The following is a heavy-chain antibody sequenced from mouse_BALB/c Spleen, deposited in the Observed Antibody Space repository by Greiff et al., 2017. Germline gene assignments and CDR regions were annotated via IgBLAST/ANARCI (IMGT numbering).Heavy chain of an antibody. D-gene: IGHD2-4*01. CDR3: ARPGDYDDAMDY. Sequence: DVKLVESGGDLVKPGGSLKLSCAASGFTFSSYGMSWVRQTPDKRLEWVATISSGGSYTYYPASVKGRFTISRDNAKNTLYLQMSSLKSEDTAMYYCARPGDYDDAMDYWGQGTSVTVSS. V-gene: IGHV5-6*02. CDR1: GFTFSSYG. J-gene: IGHJ4*01. CDR2: ISSGGSYT.